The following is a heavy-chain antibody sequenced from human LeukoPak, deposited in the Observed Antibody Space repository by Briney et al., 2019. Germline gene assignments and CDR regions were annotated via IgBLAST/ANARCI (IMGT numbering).Heavy chain of an antibody. V-gene: IGHV3-15*01. Sequence: PGGSLRPSCAASGFTFSSYWMSWVRQAPGKGLEWVGRIKSKTDGGTTDYAAPVKGRFTISRDDSKNTLYLQMNSLRAEDTAVYYCASITMVRGGRPYYYMDVWGKGTTVTISS. CDR3: ASITMVRGGRPYYYMDV. CDR2: IKSKTDGGTT. CDR1: GFTFSSYW. D-gene: IGHD3-10*01. J-gene: IGHJ6*03.